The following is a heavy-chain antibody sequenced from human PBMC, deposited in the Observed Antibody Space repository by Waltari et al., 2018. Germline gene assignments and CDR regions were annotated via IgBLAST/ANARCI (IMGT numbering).Heavy chain of an antibody. CDR2: ITHTGDS. Sequence: QVQLQQWGAGLLKPSETLSLTCRESGASFGRFYWSWIRQAPGKGLAWMGDITHTGDSNINPSLKSRLTISVDTSKRQFSLELTSVTPADTAVYYCGRAPATSWFGYSVYWGQGTVVTVSS. D-gene: IGHD2-2*01. CDR1: GASFGRFY. V-gene: IGHV4-34*01. CDR3: GRAPATSWFGYSVY. J-gene: IGHJ4*02.